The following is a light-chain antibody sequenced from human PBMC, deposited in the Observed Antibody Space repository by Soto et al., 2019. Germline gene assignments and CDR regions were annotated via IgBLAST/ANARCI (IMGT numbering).Light chain of an antibody. CDR2: AAS. CDR1: QSNSRY. Sequence: DIQMTQSPSSLSASIGDRVTIICRASQSNSRYSNWYQQKPGKAPKLLIYAASTLQSGVPSRFSGSGSGTDFTLTISSLQPEDFATYYCQQSYSIPLTFGGGTKVEFK. J-gene: IGKJ4*01. V-gene: IGKV1-39*01. CDR3: QQSYSIPLT.